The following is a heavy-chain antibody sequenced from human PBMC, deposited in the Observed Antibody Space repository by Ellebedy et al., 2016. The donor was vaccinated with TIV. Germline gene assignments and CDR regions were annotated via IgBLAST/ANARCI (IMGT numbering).Heavy chain of an antibody. Sequence: GESLKISCAASGFTFSSYAMHWVRQAPGKGLEWVAVISYDGSNKYYADSVKGRFTISRDNSKNTLYLQMNSLRAEDTAVYYCARVVATIYYYYYGMDVWGQGTTVTVSS. CDR1: GFTFSSYA. CDR3: ARVVATIYYYYYGMDV. V-gene: IGHV3-30-3*01. CDR2: ISYDGSNK. D-gene: IGHD5-12*01. J-gene: IGHJ6*02.